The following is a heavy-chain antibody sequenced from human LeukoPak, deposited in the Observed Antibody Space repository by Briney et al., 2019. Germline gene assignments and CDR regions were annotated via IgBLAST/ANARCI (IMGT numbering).Heavy chain of an antibody. J-gene: IGHJ4*02. D-gene: IGHD5-12*01. CDR1: GFTFSNAW. Sequence: GGSLRLSCAASGFTFSNAWMSWVRQAPGKGLEWVGRIKSKTDGGTTDYAAPVEGRFTISRDDSKNTLYLQMNSLKTEDTAVYYCTTASFEMATIRNPPIDYWGQGTLVTVSS. V-gene: IGHV3-15*01. CDR3: TTASFEMATIRNPPIDY. CDR2: IKSKTDGGTT.